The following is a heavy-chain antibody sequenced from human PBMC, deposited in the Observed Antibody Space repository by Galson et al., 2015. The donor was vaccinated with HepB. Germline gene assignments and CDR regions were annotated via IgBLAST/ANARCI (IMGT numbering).Heavy chain of an antibody. J-gene: IGHJ4*02. V-gene: IGHV1-2*06. CDR1: EYTFTGYY. CDR3: ARDAPVGNEWELLGIGDY. D-gene: IGHD1-26*01. CDR2: INPNSGGT. Sequence: SVKVSCKASEYTFTGYYMHWLRQAPGQGLEWMGRINPNSGGTNYAQKFRGRVTMTRDTSISTAYMELSRLTFDDTAVYYCARDAPVGNEWELLGIGDYWGQGTLVTVSS.